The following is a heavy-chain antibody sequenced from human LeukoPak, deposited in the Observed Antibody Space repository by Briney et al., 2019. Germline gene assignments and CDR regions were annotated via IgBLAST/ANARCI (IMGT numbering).Heavy chain of an antibody. J-gene: IGHJ6*02. D-gene: IGHD6-13*01. CDR2: INSDGSST. CDR1: GFTFSSYW. Sequence: GGSLRLSCAASGFTFSSYWMHWVCQAPGKGLVWVSRINSDGSSTSYADSVKGRFTISRDNAKNTLYLQMNSLRAEDTAVYYCARDGSSWYYYYYGMDVWGQGTTVTVSS. V-gene: IGHV3-74*01. CDR3: ARDGSSWYYYYYGMDV.